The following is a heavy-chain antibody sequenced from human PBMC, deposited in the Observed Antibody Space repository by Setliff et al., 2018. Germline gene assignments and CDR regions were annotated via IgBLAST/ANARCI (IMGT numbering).Heavy chain of an antibody. Sequence: PGGSLRLSCTASESTFSSFGMHWVRQAPGKGLEWVGFIRYDGSYEYYADSVQGRFTISRDNSKNTLFLHMNNLRPEDTALYYCAKASLAYSFGNYFDSWGQGALVTVSS. J-gene: IGHJ4*01. CDR3: AKASLAYSFGNYFDS. CDR1: ESTFSSFG. V-gene: IGHV3-30*02. D-gene: IGHD5-18*01. CDR2: IRYDGSYE.